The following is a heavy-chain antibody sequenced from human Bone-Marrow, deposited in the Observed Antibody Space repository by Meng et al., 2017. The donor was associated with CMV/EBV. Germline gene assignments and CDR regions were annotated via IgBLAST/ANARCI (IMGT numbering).Heavy chain of an antibody. D-gene: IGHD3-22*01. CDR3: ARGGGITMIVVVINNWYFDL. CDR2: INPNSGGT. Sequence: ASVKVSCKASGYTFTGYYMHWVRQAPGQGLEWMGWINPNSGGTNYAQKFHGRVTMTRDTSISTAYMELSRLRSDYTAVYYCARGGGITMIVVVINNWYFDLWGRGTLVTVSS. V-gene: IGHV1-2*02. J-gene: IGHJ2*01. CDR1: GYTFTGYY.